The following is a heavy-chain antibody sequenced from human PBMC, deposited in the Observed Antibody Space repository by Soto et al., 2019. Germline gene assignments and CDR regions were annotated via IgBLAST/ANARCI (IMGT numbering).Heavy chain of an antibody. CDR2: VTSGGVTT. D-gene: IGHD6-19*01. Sequence: EVQLLESGGGLVPPGGSLRLSCAASGFTFNTYAMTWVRQAPGKGLEWVSGVTSGGVTTYYADSVKGRFIISRDNSNNTLYLQMNSLRVEDTAVYYCAKGPSSGWYYFDYWGQGTLVTVSS. CDR1: GFTFNTYA. CDR3: AKGPSSGWYYFDY. J-gene: IGHJ4*02. V-gene: IGHV3-23*01.